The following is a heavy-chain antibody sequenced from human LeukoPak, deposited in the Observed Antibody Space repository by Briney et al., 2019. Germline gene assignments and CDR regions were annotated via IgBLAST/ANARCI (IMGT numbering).Heavy chain of an antibody. CDR3: VRHGRDY. J-gene: IGHJ4*02. CDR1: GSIFTSYW. Sequence: GASLQIYCTGSGSIFTSYWIGCLRPLRGKVLEWMGIIYPGDSDTRYSPSFQGQVIISADKSISTSYLQWSSMKASNTAMYYCVRHGRDYWGQGTLVTVSS. CDR2: IYPGDSDT. V-gene: IGHV5-51*01.